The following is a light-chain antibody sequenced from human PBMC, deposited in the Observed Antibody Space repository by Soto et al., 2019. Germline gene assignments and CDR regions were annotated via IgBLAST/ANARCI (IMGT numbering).Light chain of an antibody. J-gene: IGLJ1*01. CDR1: SSDIGGYNY. Sequence: QSVLTQPASVSGSPGQSITISCTGTSSDIGGYNYVSWYQQHPGKAPKLMIYEVSNRPSGVSNRFSGSKSGNTASLTISGLQAEDEADYYCSSYTSSNTNVFGTGTKVTVL. CDR3: SSYTSSNTNV. V-gene: IGLV2-14*01. CDR2: EVS.